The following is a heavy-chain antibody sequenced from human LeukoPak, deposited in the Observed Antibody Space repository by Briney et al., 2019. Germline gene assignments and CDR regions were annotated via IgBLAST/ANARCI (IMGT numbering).Heavy chain of an antibody. J-gene: IGHJ4*02. V-gene: IGHV3-21*01. Sequence: GGSLRLSCAASGFTFSSYSMNWVRRAPGKGLEWVSSISSSSSYIYYADSVKGRFTISRDNAKNSLYLQMNSLRAEDTAVYYCATSKGLSIAARPPDYWGQGTLVTVSP. CDR1: GFTFSSYS. CDR2: ISSSSSYI. D-gene: IGHD6-6*01. CDR3: ATSKGLSIAARPPDY.